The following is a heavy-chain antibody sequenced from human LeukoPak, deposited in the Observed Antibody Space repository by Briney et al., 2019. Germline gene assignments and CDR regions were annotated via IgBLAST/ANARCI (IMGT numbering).Heavy chain of an antibody. J-gene: IGHJ3*02. CDR2: ISGSGGRT. V-gene: IGHV3-23*01. D-gene: IGHD5-12*01. CDR3: AKTSVDIVATIRNAFGI. Sequence: XFRSYAXXWVRQAPGKGXEXXSGISGSGGRTYYADSGKGGFTMSRENTKNSVYLQMDRLRAEDTAVYYCAKTSVDIVATIRNAFGIWGQGTMVTVSS. CDR1: XFRSYA.